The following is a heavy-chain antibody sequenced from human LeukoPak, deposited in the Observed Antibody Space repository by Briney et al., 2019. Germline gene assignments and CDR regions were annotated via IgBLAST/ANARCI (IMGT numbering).Heavy chain of an antibody. J-gene: IGHJ5*02. CDR1: GGSISSSSYY. CDR2: IYYSGST. Sequence: TSETLSLTCTVSGGSISSSSYYWGWIRQPPGKGLEWIGSIYYSGSTYYNPSLKSRLTISVETSTNQFSLRLSSVTAADTAVYYCARRPGRGRFDPWGQGTLVAVSS. CDR3: ARRPGRGRFDP. D-gene: IGHD3-10*01. V-gene: IGHV4-39*01.